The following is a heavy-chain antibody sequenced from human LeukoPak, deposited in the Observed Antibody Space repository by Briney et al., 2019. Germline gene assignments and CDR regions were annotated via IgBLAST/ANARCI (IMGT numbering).Heavy chain of an antibody. V-gene: IGHV4-59*01. Sequence: SETLSLTCTVSGGSINSYYWSWIRQPPGKGLEWIGHIYHRGSTNYNPSLKSRVTISVYMSKNQFSLKLSSVTAADTAVYYCASGHYYDSSGYPGYWGQGTLVAVSS. CDR3: ASGHYYDSSGYPGY. CDR2: IYHRGST. J-gene: IGHJ4*02. D-gene: IGHD3-22*01. CDR1: GGSINSYY.